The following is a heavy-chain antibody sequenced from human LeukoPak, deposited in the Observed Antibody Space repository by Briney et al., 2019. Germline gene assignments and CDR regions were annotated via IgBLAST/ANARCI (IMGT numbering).Heavy chain of an antibody. CDR3: ARGLPGKILPH. J-gene: IGHJ4*02. V-gene: IGHV4-34*01. D-gene: IGHD1-14*01. CDR1: GGSLSGYY. CDR2: INHSGST. Sequence: PSETLSLTCAVYGGSLSGYYWSWIRQPPGKGLEWIGEINHSGSTNYNPSLKSRVTISVDTSKNQFSLKLSSVTAADTAVYYCARGLPGKILPHWGQGTLVTVSS.